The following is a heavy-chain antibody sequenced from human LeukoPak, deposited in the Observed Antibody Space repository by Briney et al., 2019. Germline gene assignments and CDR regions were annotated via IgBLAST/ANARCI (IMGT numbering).Heavy chain of an antibody. CDR1: GFIFSSYG. CDR2: IRYDGSKK. CDR3: AKVVVVPAATTKTYYFDF. Sequence: GGSLRLSCAASGFIFSSYGMHWVRQAPGKGLEWVAFIRYDGSKKYYADSVKGRFTIFRDNSKNTLYLQMNSLRAEDTAVYYCAKVVVVPAATTKTYYFDFWDQGTLVTVSS. D-gene: IGHD2-2*01. V-gene: IGHV3-30*02. J-gene: IGHJ4*02.